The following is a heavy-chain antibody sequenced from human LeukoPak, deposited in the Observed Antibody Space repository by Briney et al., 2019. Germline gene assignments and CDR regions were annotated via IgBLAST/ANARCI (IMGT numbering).Heavy chain of an antibody. CDR2: IRQDGNEI. Sequence: GGSLRLPCAASGFSFRNSWMSWVRHAPGGGREGVANIRQDGNEIYYMDSVKGRFTISRDNAKKSLYLQMKLLRAEDTAVYYCATLNWDDGVVSGFDRWGQGILVTVSS. J-gene: IGHJ5*02. D-gene: IGHD2-2*01. V-gene: IGHV3-7*01. CDR3: ATLNWDDGVVSGFDR. CDR1: GFSFRNSW.